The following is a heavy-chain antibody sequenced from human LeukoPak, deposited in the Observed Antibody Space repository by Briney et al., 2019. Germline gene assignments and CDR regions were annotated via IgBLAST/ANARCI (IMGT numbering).Heavy chain of an antibody. J-gene: IGHJ4*02. CDR2: IKSDGSGI. CDR3: VRGQTIDY. CDR1: GFAFSNYW. V-gene: IGHV3-74*01. D-gene: IGHD3-3*01. Sequence: GGSLRLSCTTSGFAFSNYWMYWARQAPGKGLVWVSRIKSDGSGITYTDSVEGRFTISRDNVKNTLYLQMNSLRDEDTAVYYCVRGQTIDYWGQGTLVTVSS.